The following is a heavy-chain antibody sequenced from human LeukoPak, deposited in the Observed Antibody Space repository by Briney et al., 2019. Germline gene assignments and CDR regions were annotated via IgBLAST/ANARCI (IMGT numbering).Heavy chain of an antibody. CDR1: GFTFDDYA. CDR3: AKSQSGGVVAISAGFDF. V-gene: IGHV3-9*01. J-gene: IGHJ4*02. D-gene: IGHD3-16*01. CDR2: ISWNSGSI. Sequence: GRSLRLSCAASGFTFDDYAMHWVRQGPGKGLEWVSGISWNSGSIGYADSVKGRFTISRDNAKNSLFLQMSSLRAEDTALYYCAKSQSGGVVAISAGFDFWGQGTLVTVSS.